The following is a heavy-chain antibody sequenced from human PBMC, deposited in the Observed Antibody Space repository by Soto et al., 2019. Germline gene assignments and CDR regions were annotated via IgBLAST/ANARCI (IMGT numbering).Heavy chain of an antibody. Sequence: QITLKESGPTLVKPTQTLTLTCTFSGFSLSTSGVGVVWIRQPPGKALEWLALIYWNDEKRYSPSLKISLTITKDVSKNQVVLTMTNMDPVDTATYYGAHSIAADFQRLGQGTLGTVSS. D-gene: IGHD6-13*01. CDR3: AHSIAADFQR. J-gene: IGHJ1*01. V-gene: IGHV2-5*01. CDR2: IYWNDEK. CDR1: GFSLSTSGVG.